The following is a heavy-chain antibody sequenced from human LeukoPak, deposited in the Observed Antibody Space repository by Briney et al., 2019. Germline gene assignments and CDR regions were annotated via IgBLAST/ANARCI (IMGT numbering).Heavy chain of an antibody. Sequence: ASVKVSCKASGYTFTSYYMHWVRQAPGQGLEWMGIINPSDGKKSYRQKFQGRVTMTRDTSTSTVYMELSSLRSEDTAVYYCARESSSSDQDYWGQGTLVSVSS. V-gene: IGHV1-46*01. D-gene: IGHD6-6*01. CDR3: ARESSSSDQDY. CDR2: INPSDGKK. CDR1: GYTFTSYY. J-gene: IGHJ4*02.